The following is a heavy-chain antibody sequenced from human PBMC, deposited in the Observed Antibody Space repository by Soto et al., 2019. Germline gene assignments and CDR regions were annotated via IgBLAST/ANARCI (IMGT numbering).Heavy chain of an antibody. D-gene: IGHD3-3*01. CDR1: GGPFSCYY. V-gene: IGHV4-34*01. CDR3: ARGPPPYDFSSGLKGWFDP. Sequence: SETLSLTFAVYGGPFSCYYWSWIRQPPGKWLEWIGEINHSGSTNYNPSLKSRVTISVDTSKNQFSLKLSSVTAADTAVYHCARGPPPYDFSSGLKGWFDPWGQGTLVTVSS. J-gene: IGHJ5*02. CDR2: INHSGST.